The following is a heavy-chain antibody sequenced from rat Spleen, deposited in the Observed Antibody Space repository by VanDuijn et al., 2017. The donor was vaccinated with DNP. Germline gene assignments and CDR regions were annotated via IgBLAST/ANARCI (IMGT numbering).Heavy chain of an antibody. Sequence: EVQLVESGGGFVQPGRSLKLSCAASGFTFSNYDMAWVRQAPTKGLEWVALISPDGDRTYYRDSVKGRFTVSRNNAESTLHLQMDSLGSEDTATYYCTRPRGSYGGYRVDAWGQGISVSVSS. V-gene: IGHV5-27*01. CDR1: GFTFSNYD. CDR2: ISPDGDRT. D-gene: IGHD1-11*01. CDR3: TRPRGSYGGYRVDA. J-gene: IGHJ4*01.